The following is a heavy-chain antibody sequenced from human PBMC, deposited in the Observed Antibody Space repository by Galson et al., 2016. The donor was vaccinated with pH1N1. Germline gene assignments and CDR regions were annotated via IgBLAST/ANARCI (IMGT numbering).Heavy chain of an antibody. J-gene: IGHJ6*02. CDR3: ARGLLSENDVGMDV. Sequence: SLRLSCAASGFTFTDYEMNWVRQAPGKGLVWVSRIKSDASKIYYADFVRGRFTISRDNAKDTVFLEMNSLRVEDTAVYYCARGLLSENDVGMDVWGQGTTVIVSS. D-gene: IGHD1-1*01. CDR1: GFTFTDYE. CDR2: IKSDASKI. V-gene: IGHV3-74*01.